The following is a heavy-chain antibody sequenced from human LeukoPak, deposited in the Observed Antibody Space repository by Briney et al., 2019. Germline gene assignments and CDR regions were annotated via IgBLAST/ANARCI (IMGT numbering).Heavy chain of an antibody. V-gene: IGHV1-8*01. CDR1: GYTFTSYD. Sequence: ASVKVSCKASGYTFTSYDINWVRQATGQGLEWMGWMNPNSGNTGYAQKFQGRVTMTRNTSISTAYMELSSLRSEDTAVYYCARDNGYYGSGSYYSFDYWGQGTLVTVSS. CDR3: ARDNGYYGSGSYYSFDY. J-gene: IGHJ4*02. D-gene: IGHD3-10*01. CDR2: MNPNSGNT.